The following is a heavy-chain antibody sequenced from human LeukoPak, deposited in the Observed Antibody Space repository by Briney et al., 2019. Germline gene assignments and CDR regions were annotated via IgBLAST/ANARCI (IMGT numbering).Heavy chain of an antibody. CDR3: ARERMYSGSGSTYPYYDY. Sequence: GGSLRLSCAASGFTFSSYWMSWVRQSPGKGLEWVANIKPDGSEKYFMDSVKGRFTISRDNAKNALYLEMNSLRAEDTAEYFSARERMYSGSGSTYPYYDYWGQGTLVTVSS. J-gene: IGHJ4*02. D-gene: IGHD3-10*01. CDR1: GFTFSSYW. CDR2: IKPDGSEK. V-gene: IGHV3-7*01.